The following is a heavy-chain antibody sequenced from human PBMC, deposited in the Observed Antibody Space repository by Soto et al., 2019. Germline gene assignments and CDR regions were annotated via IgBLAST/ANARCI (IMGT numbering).Heavy chain of an antibody. CDR2: INHSGTT. J-gene: IGHJ5*02. V-gene: IGHV4-34*01. CDR1: GGSFSGYQ. CDR3: ARGWRFDP. D-gene: IGHD1-1*01. Sequence: SETLSLTCVVYGGSFSGYQWNWIRQSPGQGLEWIGEINHSGTTKYNPSLGSRINLSVDTSKKQFSLKMFSVTAADTAIYYCARGWRFDPWGQGTQVTVSS.